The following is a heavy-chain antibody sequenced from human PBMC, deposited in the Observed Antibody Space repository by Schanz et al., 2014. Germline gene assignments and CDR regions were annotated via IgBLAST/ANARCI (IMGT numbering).Heavy chain of an antibody. D-gene: IGHD2-2*01. J-gene: IGHJ5*02. CDR2: ITAYNGDT. CDR1: GYSFTPFP. Sequence: QVQLVQSWAEVKGPGASVKVSCKASGYSFTPFPIHWVRQAPGQGLEWMGWITAYNGDTNYALKLQGRVTMTTDTSTGTAYMELRSLRSDDTAVYYCARDRRRYCSTASCLHDNWFDPWGQGTLVTVSS. CDR3: ARDRRRYCSTASCLHDNWFDP. V-gene: IGHV1-18*01.